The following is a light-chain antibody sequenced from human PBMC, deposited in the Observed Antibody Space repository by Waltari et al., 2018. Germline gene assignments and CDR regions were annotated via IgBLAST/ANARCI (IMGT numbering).Light chain of an antibody. J-gene: IGLJ2*01. CDR1: SSDLGGYNF. V-gene: IGLV2-23*01. Sequence: QSALTQPASVSGSPGQSITISCTGTSSDLGGYNFVSWYQQHPGKAPKVLIYEGTKRPSGISSRVSGSKSGNTASLTISGLQAEDEADYYCCSYAGRITFVVFGGGTKLTVL. CDR2: EGT. CDR3: CSYAGRITFVV.